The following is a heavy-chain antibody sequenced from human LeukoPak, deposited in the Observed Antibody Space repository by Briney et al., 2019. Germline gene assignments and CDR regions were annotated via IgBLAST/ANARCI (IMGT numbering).Heavy chain of an antibody. CDR1: GYTFTSYA. J-gene: IGHJ4*02. V-gene: IGHV7-4-1*02. D-gene: IGHD1-26*01. CDR2: INTNTGNP. CDR3: ARPKIMGPTSNDF. Sequence: ASVKVSCKASGYTFTSYAMNWVRQAPGQGLEWMGWINTNTGNPTYARGFTGRYVFSLDASVSTAYLQISSLKAEDTAVYFCARPKIMGPTSNDFWGQGTLVTVPS.